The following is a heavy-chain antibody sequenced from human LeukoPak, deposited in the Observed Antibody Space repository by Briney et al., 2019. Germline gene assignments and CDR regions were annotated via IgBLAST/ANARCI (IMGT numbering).Heavy chain of an antibody. V-gene: IGHV4-34*01. Sequence: SDTLSLTCAVYGGPFSGYYWSWIRQPPGKGLEWIGEINHSGSTNYNPSLKSRVTISVDTSKNQFSLKLSSVTAADTAVYYCARWARYGILTGYSGRIDYWGQGTLVTVSS. CDR1: GGPFSGYY. CDR2: INHSGST. CDR3: ARWARYGILTGYSGRIDY. D-gene: IGHD3-9*01. J-gene: IGHJ4*02.